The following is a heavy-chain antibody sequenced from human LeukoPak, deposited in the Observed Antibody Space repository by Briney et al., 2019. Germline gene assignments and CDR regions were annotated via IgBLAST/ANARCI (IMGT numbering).Heavy chain of an antibody. CDR1: GLTFRSYA. V-gene: IGHV3-23*01. J-gene: IGHJ4*02. Sequence: PGRSLRLSCAVSGLTFRSYAMSWVRQAPGKGLEWVSAIGGSGATTHYADSVKGRFTIARDNSKNTLYLQMNSLRAEDTAVYYCSKDRGGTLGDYFDFWGQGTLVTVSS. D-gene: IGHD3-10*01. CDR2: IGGSGATT. CDR3: SKDRGGTLGDYFDF.